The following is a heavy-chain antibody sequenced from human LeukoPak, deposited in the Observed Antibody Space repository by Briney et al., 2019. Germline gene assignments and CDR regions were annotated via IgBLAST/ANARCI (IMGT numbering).Heavy chain of an antibody. J-gene: IGHJ5*02. CDR2: IKQDGSEK. CDR3: ARRGTIAVPVFWFDP. D-gene: IGHD6-19*01. V-gene: IGHV3-7*01. Sequence: GGSLRLSCVASGFTFTSYWISWVRQVPGKGLEWVANIKQDGSEKYYLDSLEGRFTISRDNAKNSVYLQINRLRAEDTAVYYCARRGTIAVPVFWFDPWGQGTLVIVSS. CDR1: GFTFTSYW.